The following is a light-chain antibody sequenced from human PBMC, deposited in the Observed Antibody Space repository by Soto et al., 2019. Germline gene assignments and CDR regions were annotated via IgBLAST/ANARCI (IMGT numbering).Light chain of an antibody. CDR3: QVWDSTSDRRGV. CDR2: HDK. Sequence: SYELTQPPSVSVAPGKTASITCGGDNIGSKSVHWYQQRPGQAPVLVMYHDKDRPSGLPERFSGSNSGSTATLTISRVEAGDEADYYCQVWDSTSDRRGVLGGGTKVTVL. V-gene: IGLV3-21*04. J-gene: IGLJ2*01. CDR1: NIGSKS.